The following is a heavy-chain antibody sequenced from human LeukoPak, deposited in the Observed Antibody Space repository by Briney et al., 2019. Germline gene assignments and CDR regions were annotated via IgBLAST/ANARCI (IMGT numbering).Heavy chain of an antibody. CDR1: GFTFSNYA. CDR3: AKRLPVVGDRNRAFDY. Sequence: GGSLRLSCAASGFTFSNYAMNWVCQAPGKGLEWVSVISSGGSTYYADSVKGRFTISRDNSKNTLYLQMNSLRAEDTAVYYCAKRLPVVGDRNRAFDYWGQGTLVTVSS. D-gene: IGHD2-21*02. CDR2: ISSGGST. J-gene: IGHJ4*02. V-gene: IGHV3-23*01.